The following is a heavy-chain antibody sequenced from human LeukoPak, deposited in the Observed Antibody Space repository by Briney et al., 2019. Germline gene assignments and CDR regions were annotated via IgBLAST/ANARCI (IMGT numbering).Heavy chain of an antibody. D-gene: IGHD2-2*01. Sequence: VASVKVSCKASGYTFTGYYMHWVQQAPGQRLEWMGWINPNSGGTNYAQKFQGRVTMTRDTSISTAYMELSRLRSDDTAVYYCARAFRVVVPAATSLDYWGQGTLVTVSS. J-gene: IGHJ4*02. CDR3: ARAFRVVVPAATSLDY. CDR2: INPNSGGT. V-gene: IGHV1-2*02. CDR1: GYTFTGYY.